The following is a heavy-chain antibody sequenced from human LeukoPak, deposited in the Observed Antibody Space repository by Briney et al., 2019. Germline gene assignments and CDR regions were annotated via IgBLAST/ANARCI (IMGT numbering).Heavy chain of an antibody. CDR1: GFTFSSYA. V-gene: IGHV3-23*01. D-gene: IGHD3-22*01. J-gene: IGHJ4*02. CDR2: ISGSGGST. Sequence: GGSLRLSCAASGFTFSSYAMSWVRQAPGKGLEWVSAISGSGGSTYYADSVKGWFTISRDNSKNTLYLQMNSLRAEDTAVYYCAKDSGDYDSSGYYLHDFWGQGTLVTVSS. CDR3: AKDSGDYDSSGYYLHDF.